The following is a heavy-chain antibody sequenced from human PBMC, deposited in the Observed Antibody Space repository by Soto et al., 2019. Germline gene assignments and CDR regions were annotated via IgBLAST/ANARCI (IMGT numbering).Heavy chain of an antibody. CDR2: IIPIFGTS. Sequence: PVKVSCKASARTPSSYAISWVRQDPGQGLEWMGGIIPIFGTSNYAQQFQGRVTITADESTSTAYMELSSLRSEDTAVYYCARDAWGSGWYEGYYYGMDVWGQGTTVTVSS. D-gene: IGHD6-19*01. CDR1: ARTPSSYA. CDR3: ARDAWGSGWYEGYYYGMDV. V-gene: IGHV1-69*13. J-gene: IGHJ6*02.